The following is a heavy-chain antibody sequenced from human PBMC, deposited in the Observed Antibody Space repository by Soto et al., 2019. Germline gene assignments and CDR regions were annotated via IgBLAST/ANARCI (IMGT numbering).Heavy chain of an antibody. CDR2: IYYSGST. CDR3: ASTPVVGFRGTRYYYYGMDV. Sequence: QLQLQESGPGLVKPSESLSLTCTVSGGSISSSSYYWGWIRQPPGKGLEWIGSIYYSGSTYYNPSLKSRVTISVDTSKNQFSLKLSSVTAADTAVYYCASTPVVGFRGTRYYYYGMDVWGQGTTVTVSS. D-gene: IGHD3-10*01. J-gene: IGHJ6*02. CDR1: GGSISSSSYY. V-gene: IGHV4-39*01.